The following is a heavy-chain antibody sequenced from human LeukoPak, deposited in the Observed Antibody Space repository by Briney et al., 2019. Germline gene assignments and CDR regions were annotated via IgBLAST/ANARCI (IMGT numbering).Heavy chain of an antibody. CDR3: ARGQRAPSDAFDI. D-gene: IGHD6-25*01. J-gene: IGHJ3*02. Sequence: GGSLRLSCAASGFTFSSYSMNWVRQAPGKGLEWVSYISSSSSTIYYADSVKGRFTISRDNAKNSLYLQMNSLRAEDTAVYYCARGQRAPSDAFDIWGQGTMVTVSS. V-gene: IGHV3-48*01. CDR1: GFTFSSYS. CDR2: ISSSSSTI.